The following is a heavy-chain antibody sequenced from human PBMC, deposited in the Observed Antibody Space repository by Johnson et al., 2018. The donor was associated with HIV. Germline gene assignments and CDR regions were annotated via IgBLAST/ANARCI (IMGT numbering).Heavy chain of an antibody. Sequence: QVQLVESGGGVVQPGRSLRLSCAASGFIFSSYAVHWVRQAPGKGLEWVAVISDDGTNKFYADSVKGRFTISRDNSKNTMFLQMNSLRPEDTAMYYCASSRYSRRGYEYSGFDMWGQGTKVTVSS. CDR2: ISDDGTNK. CDR1: GFIFSSYA. J-gene: IGHJ3*02. V-gene: IGHV3-30*04. CDR3: ASSRYSRRGYEYSGFDM. D-gene: IGHD6-13*01.